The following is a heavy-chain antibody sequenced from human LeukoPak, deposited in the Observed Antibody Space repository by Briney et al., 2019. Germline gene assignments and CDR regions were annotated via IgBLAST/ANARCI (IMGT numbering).Heavy chain of an antibody. Sequence: VASVKVSCKASGYTFTGYYIHWVRQAPGQGLEWMGWINPSSGGAKYAQNFQGRVIMTTDTSVSTAYMEPSSLRSDDTAVYYCARSSPPTYYHFYYYMDVWGKGSTVTVSS. CDR1: GYTFTGYY. CDR2: INPSSGGA. D-gene: IGHD6-13*01. CDR3: ARSSPPTYYHFYYYMDV. J-gene: IGHJ6*03. V-gene: IGHV1-2*02.